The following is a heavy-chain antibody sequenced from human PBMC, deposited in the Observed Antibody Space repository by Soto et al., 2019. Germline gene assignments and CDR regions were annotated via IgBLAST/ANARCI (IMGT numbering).Heavy chain of an antibody. D-gene: IGHD5-18*01. CDR2: IYYSGST. CDR1: GGSISSYY. J-gene: IGHJ3*02. Sequence: SETLSLTCTVSGGSISSYYWSWIRQPPGKGLEWIGYIYYSGSTNYNPSLKSRVTISVDTSKNQFSLKLSSVTAADTAVYYCAREGGYSYGYKPDAFDIWGQGTMVTVS. CDR3: AREGGYSYGYKPDAFDI. V-gene: IGHV4-59*01.